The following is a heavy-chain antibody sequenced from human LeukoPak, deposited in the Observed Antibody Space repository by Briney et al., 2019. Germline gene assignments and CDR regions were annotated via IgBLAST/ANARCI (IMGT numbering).Heavy chain of an antibody. V-gene: IGHV3-30-3*01. CDR1: GFTFSSYA. D-gene: IGHD4-17*01. CDR2: ISYDGSNK. CDR3: VRGSYGAYDY. Sequence: GRSLRLSCAASGFTFSSYAMHWVRQAPGKGLEWVAVISYDGSNKYYADSVKGRFTISRDNFKSTLYLQMNSLRAEDTAVYYCVRGSYGAYDYWGQGSLVTVSS. J-gene: IGHJ4*02.